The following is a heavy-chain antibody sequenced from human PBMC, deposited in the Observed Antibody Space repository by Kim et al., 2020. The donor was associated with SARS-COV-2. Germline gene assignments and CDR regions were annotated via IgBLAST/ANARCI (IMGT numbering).Heavy chain of an antibody. CDR2: INHSGST. V-gene: IGHV4-34*01. D-gene: IGHD4-17*01. CDR1: GGSFSGYY. CDR3: ARAPDYGEPFDY. Sequence: SETLSLTCAVYGGSFSGYYWSWIRQPPGKGLEWIGEINHSGSTNYNPSLKSRVTISVDTSKNQFSLKLSSVTAADTAVYYCARAPDYGEPFDYWGQGTLVTVSS. J-gene: IGHJ4*02.